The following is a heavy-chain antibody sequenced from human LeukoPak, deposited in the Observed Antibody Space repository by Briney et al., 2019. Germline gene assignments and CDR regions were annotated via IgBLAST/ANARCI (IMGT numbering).Heavy chain of an antibody. CDR1: GFTFSSYA. CDR2: ISYDGSNK. CDR3: ARGGSFTRTRRPQSLSDDY. Sequence: PGRSLRPSCAASGFTFSSYAMHWVRQAPGKGLEWVAVISYDGSNKYYADSVKGRFTISRDNSKNTLYLQMNSLRAEDTAVYYCARGGSFTRTRRPQSLSDDYWGQGTLVTVSS. J-gene: IGHJ4*02. V-gene: IGHV3-30*04. D-gene: IGHD1-7*01.